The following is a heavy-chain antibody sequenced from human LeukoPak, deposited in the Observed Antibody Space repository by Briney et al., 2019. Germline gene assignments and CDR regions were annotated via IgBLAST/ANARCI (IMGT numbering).Heavy chain of an antibody. V-gene: IGHV3-11*01. CDR3: ARSSRHSYYYMDV. CDR2: ISSSGSTI. CDR1: GFTFSDYY. J-gene: IGHJ6*03. Sequence: PGGSLRLSCAASGFTFSDYYMSWIRQAPGKGLEWVTYISSSGSTIYYADSVKGRFTISRDNAKNSLYLQMNSLRAEDTAVYYCARSSRHSYYYMDVWGTGTTVTVSS.